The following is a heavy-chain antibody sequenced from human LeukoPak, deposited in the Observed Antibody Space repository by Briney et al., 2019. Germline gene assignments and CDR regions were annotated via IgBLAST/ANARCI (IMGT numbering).Heavy chain of an antibody. D-gene: IGHD3-3*01. V-gene: IGHV4-34*01. Sequence: SSETLSLTCAVYGGSFSGYYWSWIRQPPGKGLEWIGEINHSGSTNYNPSLKSRVTISVDTSKNQFSLKLSSVTAADTAVYYCASVIRPHTAFDIWGQGTMVTVSS. CDR2: INHSGST. CDR1: GGSFSGYY. J-gene: IGHJ3*02. CDR3: ASVIRPHTAFDI.